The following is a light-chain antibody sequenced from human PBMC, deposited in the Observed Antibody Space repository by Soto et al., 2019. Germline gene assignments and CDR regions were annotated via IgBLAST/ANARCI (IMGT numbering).Light chain of an antibody. J-gene: IGKJ4*01. Sequence: DIQLTQSQSSLSEYVRDRVTITCRSSQSISSYLNWFQQKPGKAPKVLIYAASTLQSGVPSRFSGSGSGAEFTLTISSLQPEDFATYYCQQSFSPLHTFGGGTKVDVK. V-gene: IGKV1-39*01. CDR2: AAS. CDR1: QSISSY. CDR3: QQSFSPLHT.